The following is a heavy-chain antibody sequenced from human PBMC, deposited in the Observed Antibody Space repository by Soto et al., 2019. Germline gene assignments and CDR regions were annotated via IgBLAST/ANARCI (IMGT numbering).Heavy chain of an antibody. J-gene: IGHJ4*02. Sequence: QVQLQESGPGLVKPSQTLSLTCTVSGGSISSGGYYWSWLRPHPGKALAWIGYIYYIGSTYYNPSLKGRITISVDTSKNRFSLMLSSVTAGDTAVDYGAGGAGIAARGIYDNWGQGTLVTVSS. D-gene: IGHD6-6*01. CDR3: AGGAGIAARGIYDN. CDR1: GGSISSGGYY. V-gene: IGHV4-31*03. CDR2: IYYIGST.